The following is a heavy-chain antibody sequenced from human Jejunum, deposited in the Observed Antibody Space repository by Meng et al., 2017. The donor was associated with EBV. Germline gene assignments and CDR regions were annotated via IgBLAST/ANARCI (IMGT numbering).Heavy chain of an antibody. V-gene: IGHV4-4*02. J-gene: IGHJ4*02. CDR3: AGNGYYALEY. CDR1: GGSISGNDW. CDR2: IYHGGGT. Sequence: QLPGSGPRLGKPSGALSLTCVVSGGSISGNDWWSWVRQPPGKGLEWLGEIYHGGGTNYNPSLESRVTISVDKSKNQFSLKLNSVTVADTAVYYCAGNGYYALEYWGPGILVTVSS. D-gene: IGHD3-22*01.